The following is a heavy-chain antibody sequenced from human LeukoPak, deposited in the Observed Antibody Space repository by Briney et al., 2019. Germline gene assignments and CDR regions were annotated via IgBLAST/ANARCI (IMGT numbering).Heavy chain of an antibody. J-gene: IGHJ4*02. CDR2: IYYSGST. D-gene: IGHD4-11*01. Sequence: YIYYSGSTSYNPSLKSRLTISVDTSRNQFSLKLSSVTAADTAVYYCASGADYSNYYFDYWGQGTLVTVSS. CDR3: ASGADYSNYYFDY. V-gene: IGHV4-59*09.